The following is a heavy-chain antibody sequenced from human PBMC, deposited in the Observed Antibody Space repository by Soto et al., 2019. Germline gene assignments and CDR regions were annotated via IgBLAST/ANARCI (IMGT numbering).Heavy chain of an antibody. CDR1: GFTFRSYW. CDR3: ARAEDYDFWSGPPKYFDN. CDR2: IKPDGSEK. J-gene: IGHJ4*02. D-gene: IGHD3-3*01. Sequence: GSLSLSCATSGFTFRSYWMTWVRQAPGKGPEWVANIKPDGSEKQYVDSVKGRFTVSRDNAKKSLDLQMNSLRVEDTAVYYCARAEDYDFWSGPPKYFDNWGQGTQVTVSS. V-gene: IGHV3-7*03.